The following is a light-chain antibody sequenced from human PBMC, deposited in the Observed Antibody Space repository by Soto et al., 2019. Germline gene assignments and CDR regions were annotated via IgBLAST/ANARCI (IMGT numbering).Light chain of an antibody. V-gene: IGLV2-23*01. Sequence: QSVLTQPASVSGSPGQSITISCSGTTSDVGGYNLVSWYQQHTAKAPKLLIYEGTQRPSGVSSRFSGSKSGNTASLTISGLQAEDEADYYCCSYVGATTYVFGGGTKVTV. CDR2: EGT. CDR3: CSYVGATTYV. J-gene: IGLJ1*01. CDR1: TSDVGGYNL.